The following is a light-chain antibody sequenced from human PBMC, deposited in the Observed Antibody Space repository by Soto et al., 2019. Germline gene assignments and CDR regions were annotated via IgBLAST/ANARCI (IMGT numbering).Light chain of an antibody. V-gene: IGKV3-20*01. J-gene: IGKJ4*01. CDR2: GAS. CDR1: QSVSSSY. CDR3: QQYGSSPRT. Sequence: EIVLTQSPGTLSLSPGERATLSCRASQSVSSSYLAWYQQQPGQATRLLIYGASSRATGIPDRFSGSGSGTDYTITIIRLEPDDFAVYYCQQYGSSPRTFGGGTKVEIK.